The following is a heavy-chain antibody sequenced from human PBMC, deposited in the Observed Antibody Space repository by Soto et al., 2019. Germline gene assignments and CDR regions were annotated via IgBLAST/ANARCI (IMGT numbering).Heavy chain of an antibody. Sequence: TLSLTGAVSGGAIKPGGLSWPWVRHTHGCGLDWIGYVDHRASTRYNPCLKGRVSISVDTSRSLFSLRLTSLTAADTAVYFCTRGSAAPLSLFYFGTWGQGTPVTVCS. CDR1: GGAIKPGGLS. D-gene: IGHD6-13*01. CDR3: TRGSAAPLSLFYFGT. J-gene: IGHJ4*02. V-gene: IGHV4-30-2*01. CDR2: VDHRAST.